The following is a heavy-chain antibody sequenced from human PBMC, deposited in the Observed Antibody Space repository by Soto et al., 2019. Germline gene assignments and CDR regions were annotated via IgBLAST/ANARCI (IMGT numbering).Heavy chain of an antibody. CDR2: IIPIFGTA. CDR3: ERDREVVVPAVIRGVYYYYYGMDV. J-gene: IGHJ6*01. Sequence: QVQLVQSGAEVKKPGSSVKVSCKASGGTFSSYAISWVRQAPGQGLEWMGGIIPIFGTANYAQKFQGRVTITADESTSTAYMELSSLRSEDTAVYYCERDREVVVPAVIRGVYYYYYGMDVWGQGTTVTVSS. V-gene: IGHV1-69*01. D-gene: IGHD2-2*01. CDR1: GGTFSSYA.